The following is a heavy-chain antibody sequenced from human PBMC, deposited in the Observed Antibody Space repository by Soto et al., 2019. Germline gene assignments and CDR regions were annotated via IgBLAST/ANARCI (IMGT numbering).Heavy chain of an antibody. J-gene: IGHJ4*01. CDR2: TYYRSKWYY. D-gene: IGHD1-26*01. V-gene: IGHV6-1*01. CDR3: ARGEQYSGRIFDY. Sequence: QVQLQQSGPGLVKPSQTLSLTCAITGDSVSSNSAGWSWVRQSPSRGLEWLGRTYYRSKWYYEYAVSVRGRIPINPDTSKNQCSLQLNSVTPEDTAVYFCARGEQYSGRIFDYWGQGTLVTVSS. CDR1: GDSVSSNSAG.